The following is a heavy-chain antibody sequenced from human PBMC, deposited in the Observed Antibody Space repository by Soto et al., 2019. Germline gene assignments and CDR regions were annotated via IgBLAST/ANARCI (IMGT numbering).Heavy chain of an antibody. Sequence: EVQLLESGGGLVQTGGSLRLSCAASGLTFSSYAMSWVRQAPGKGLEWVSGISGSAGSTFPAGSVKGRFTISRDNSMNTLYLKMKSLRAEDSAVYYCAKGNSDYRPYYFDSWGQGTLVTVSS. V-gene: IGHV3-23*01. CDR1: GLTFSSYA. J-gene: IGHJ4*02. CDR3: AKGNSDYRPYYFDS. D-gene: IGHD3-22*01. CDR2: ISGSAGST.